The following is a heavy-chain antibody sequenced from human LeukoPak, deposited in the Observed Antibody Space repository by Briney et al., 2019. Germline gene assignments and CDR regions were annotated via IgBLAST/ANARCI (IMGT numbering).Heavy chain of an antibody. Sequence: GGSLRLSCAASGFTFSSYWMSWVRQAPGKGLEWVANIKQDGSEKYYVDSVKGRFTISRDNAKNTLYLQMNSLRAEDTAVYYCAREAYYYDSSGYYAWFDPWGQGTLVTVSS. D-gene: IGHD3-22*01. CDR3: AREAYYYDSSGYYAWFDP. V-gene: IGHV3-7*01. J-gene: IGHJ5*02. CDR2: IKQDGSEK. CDR1: GFTFSSYW.